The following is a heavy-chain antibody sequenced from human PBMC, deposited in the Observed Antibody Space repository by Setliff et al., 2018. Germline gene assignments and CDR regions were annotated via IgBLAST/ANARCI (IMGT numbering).Heavy chain of an antibody. V-gene: IGHV3-74*01. CDR1: GFSFSNYW. D-gene: IGHD3-10*01. CDR2: INSDGSST. J-gene: IGHJ4*02. CDR3: VKVKKPLIRGSGFDY. Sequence: GGSLRLSCAASGFSFSNYWMHWVRQAPGKGLVWVSRINSDGSSTNYADSVKGRFTISRDNSENTLFLQMTSLRPEDTGVYYCVKVKKPLIRGSGFDYWGRGTLVTVSS.